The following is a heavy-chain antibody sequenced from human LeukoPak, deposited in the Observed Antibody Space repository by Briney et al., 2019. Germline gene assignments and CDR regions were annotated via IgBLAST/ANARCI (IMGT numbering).Heavy chain of an antibody. CDR3: ARARREGSRPYYYYMDV. D-gene: IGHD6-6*01. V-gene: IGHV1-69*05. Sequence: GASVKVSCKASGGTFSSYAISWVRQAPGQGLEWMGVIIPIFGTANYAQKFQGRVTITTDESTSTAYMELSSLRSEDTAVYYCARARREGSRPYYYYMDVWGKGTTLTVSS. CDR2: IIPIFGTA. J-gene: IGHJ6*03. CDR1: GGTFSSYA.